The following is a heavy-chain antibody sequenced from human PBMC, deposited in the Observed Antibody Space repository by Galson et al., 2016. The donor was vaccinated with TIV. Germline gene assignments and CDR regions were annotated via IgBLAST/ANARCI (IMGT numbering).Heavy chain of an antibody. CDR2: IYPGDSDT. CDR3: ARVGGLRLGELSLYGYWYFYL. Sequence: QSGAEVKKPGESLKISCKGSGYSFTSYWIAWVRQMPGKGLEWMGIIYPGDSDTRYSLYFQGQVTISTDKSISTAYLQWSSLKASDAAMYYCARVGGLRLGELSLYGYWYFYLWGRGTLVTVSS. J-gene: IGHJ2*01. D-gene: IGHD3-16*02. CDR1: GYSFTSYW. V-gene: IGHV5-51*03.